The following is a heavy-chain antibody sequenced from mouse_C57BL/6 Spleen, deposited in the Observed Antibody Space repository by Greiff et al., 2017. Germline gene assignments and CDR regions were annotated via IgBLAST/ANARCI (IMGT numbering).Heavy chain of an antibody. CDR1: GFTFSDYG. CDR3: ARGDGDFDY. D-gene: IGHD3-3*01. CDR2: ISSGSSTI. J-gene: IGHJ2*01. V-gene: IGHV5-17*01. Sequence: EVKLMESGGGLVKPGGSLTLSCAASGFTFSDYGMHWVRQAPEKGLVWVAYISSGSSTIYYADTVKGRFTISRDNAKNTLFLQMTSLGSEDTAMYYCARGDGDFDYWGQGTTLTVS.